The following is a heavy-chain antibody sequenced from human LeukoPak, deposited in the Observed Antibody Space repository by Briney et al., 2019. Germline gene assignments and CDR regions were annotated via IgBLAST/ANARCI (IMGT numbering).Heavy chain of an antibody. CDR3: ARSPGYSSSWYFDY. CDR2: IIPIFGTA. Sequence: ASVKVSCKASGGTFSSYAISWVRQAPGQGLEWMGGIIPIFGTANYAQKFQGRVTMTRDTSIITSYMDLSRLGSDDTAVYYCARSPGYSSSWYFDYWGQGTLVTVSS. CDR1: GGTFSSYA. D-gene: IGHD6-13*01. V-gene: IGHV1-69*05. J-gene: IGHJ4*02.